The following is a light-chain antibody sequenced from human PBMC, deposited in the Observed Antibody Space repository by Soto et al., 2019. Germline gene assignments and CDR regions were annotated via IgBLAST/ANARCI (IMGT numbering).Light chain of an antibody. CDR2: AAS. CDR3: QQYETSPLT. V-gene: IGKV3-20*01. Sequence: EIVLTQSPGTLSLSPGERATLSCRASQSITRNYLAWYQQKSGQAPRLLIYAASRRATGIPDRFSGSGSGTDFTLTISRLEPEDFAVYFCQQYETSPLTFGQGTKVEIK. CDR1: QSITRNY. J-gene: IGKJ1*01.